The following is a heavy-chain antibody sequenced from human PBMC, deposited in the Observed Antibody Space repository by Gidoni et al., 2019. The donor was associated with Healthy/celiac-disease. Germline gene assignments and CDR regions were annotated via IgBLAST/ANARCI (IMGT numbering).Heavy chain of an antibody. Sequence: QVQLVESGGGVVQPGRSLRLSCAASGFPFSSYGMHWVRQAPVKGLEWVAVIWYDGSNKYYADPVKGRFTISRDNSKNTLYLQMNSLRAEDTAVYYCARDLLAVAALDYWGQGTLVTVSS. CDR3: ARDLLAVAALDY. CDR2: IWYDGSNK. D-gene: IGHD6-19*01. CDR1: GFPFSSYG. V-gene: IGHV3-33*01. J-gene: IGHJ4*02.